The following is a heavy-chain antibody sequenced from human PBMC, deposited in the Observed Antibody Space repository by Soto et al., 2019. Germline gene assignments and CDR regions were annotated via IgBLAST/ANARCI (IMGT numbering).Heavy chain of an antibody. CDR1: GGSISSYY. CDR2: IYYSGST. V-gene: IGHV4-59*01. J-gene: IGHJ5*02. CDR3: ARKIWSQQGFWFYP. Sequence: SETLSLTCTVSGGSISSYYWSWIRQPPGKGLEWIGYIYYSGSTNYNPSLKSRVTISVDTSKNQFSLKLSSVTAADTAVYYCARKIWSQQGFWFYPCVQGTLVTVSS. D-gene: IGHD1-1*01.